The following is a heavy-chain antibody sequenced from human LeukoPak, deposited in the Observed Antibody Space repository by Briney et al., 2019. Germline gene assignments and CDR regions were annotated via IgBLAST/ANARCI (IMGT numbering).Heavy chain of an antibody. CDR3: ARAPDIVVVVAPLENWFDP. V-gene: IGHV4-39*07. CDR1: GGSISSSSYY. CDR2: IYYSGST. D-gene: IGHD2-15*01. J-gene: IGHJ5*02. Sequence: SETLSLTCTVSGGSISSSSYYWGWIRQPPGKGLEWIGSIYYSGSTYYNPSLKSRVTISVDTSKNQFSLKLSSVTAADTAVYYCARAPDIVVVVAPLENWFDPWGQGTLVTVSS.